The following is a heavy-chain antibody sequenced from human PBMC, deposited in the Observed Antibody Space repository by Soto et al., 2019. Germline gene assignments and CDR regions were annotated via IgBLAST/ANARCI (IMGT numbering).Heavy chain of an antibody. J-gene: IGHJ6*02. Sequence: GGSLRLSCAASGFTFSSYAMHWVRQAPGKGLEWVAVISYDGSNKYYADSVKGRFTISRDNSKNTLYLQMNSLRAEDTAVYYCARDRVPADNAGYGMDVWGQGTTVTVSS. V-gene: IGHV3-30-3*01. D-gene: IGHD2-2*01. CDR2: ISYDGSNK. CDR3: ARDRVPADNAGYGMDV. CDR1: GFTFSSYA.